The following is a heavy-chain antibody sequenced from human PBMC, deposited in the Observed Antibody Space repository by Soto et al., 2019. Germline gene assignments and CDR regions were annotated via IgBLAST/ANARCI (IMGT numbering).Heavy chain of an antibody. D-gene: IGHD3-10*01. CDR1: GGTFSSYA. CDR2: IIPIFGTA. Sequence: QVQLVQSGAEVKKPGSSVKVSCKASGGTFSSYAISWGRQAPGQGLEGMGGIIPIFGTANYAQKFQGRVTITADKSTSTAYMELSSLRSEDTAVYYCARAERFGALYYYYGMDVWGQGTTVTVSS. CDR3: ARAERFGALYYYYGMDV. J-gene: IGHJ6*02. V-gene: IGHV1-69*06.